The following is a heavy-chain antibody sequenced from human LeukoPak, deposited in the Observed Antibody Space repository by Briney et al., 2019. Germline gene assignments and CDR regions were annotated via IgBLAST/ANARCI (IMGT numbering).Heavy chain of an antibody. D-gene: IGHD1-26*01. CDR2: INPNSGGT. J-gene: IGHJ4*02. CDR1: GFNFNNYY. Sequence: ASVKVSCKASGFNFNNYYIHWVRQAPGQGLEWMGWINPNSGGTNYAQKFQGRVTMTRDTSISTAYMELSRLRSDDTAVYYCARDRWELHFDYWGQGTLVTVSS. CDR3: ARDRWELHFDY. V-gene: IGHV1-2*02.